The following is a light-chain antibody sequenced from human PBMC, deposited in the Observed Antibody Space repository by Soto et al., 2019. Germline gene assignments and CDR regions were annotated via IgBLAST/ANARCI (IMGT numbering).Light chain of an antibody. Sequence: EIVLTQSPGTLSLPPGERATLSCRASQSVSSNYLAWYQQKPGQAPRVLTYDVSTRATGIPDRFSGSGSGTDFTLTISRLEPEDFAVYYCQQYGSSPRTFGQGTKVEIK. V-gene: IGKV3-20*01. CDR2: DVS. CDR1: QSVSSNY. J-gene: IGKJ1*01. CDR3: QQYGSSPRT.